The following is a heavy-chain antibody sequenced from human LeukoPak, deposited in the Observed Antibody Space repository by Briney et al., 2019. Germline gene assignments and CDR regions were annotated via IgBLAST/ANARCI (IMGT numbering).Heavy chain of an antibody. J-gene: IGHJ4*02. V-gene: IGHV3-48*01. D-gene: IGHD3-22*01. CDR3: ARDFHYYDSSGYYY. CDR1: GFTFSSYS. CDR2: ISSSSSTI. Sequence: PGGSLRLSCAAAGFTFSSYSMNWVRQAPGKGLEWVSYISSSSSTIYYADSVKGRFTISRDNAKSSLYLQMNSLRAEDTAVYYCARDFHYYDSSGYYYWGQGTLVTVSS.